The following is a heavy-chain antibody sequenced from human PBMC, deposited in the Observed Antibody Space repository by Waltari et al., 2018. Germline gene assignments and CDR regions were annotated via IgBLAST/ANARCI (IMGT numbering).Heavy chain of an antibody. CDR2: IYPGDSDT. CDR1: GYSFTSYW. Sequence: EVQLVQSGAEVKKPGESLKISCKGSGYSFTSYWIGWVRQIAGKGLEWMGIIYPGDSDTRYSPSFQGQVTISADKSISTAYLQWSSLKASDTAMYYCARQGYYDYVWGSRYYFDYWGQGTLVTVSS. V-gene: IGHV5-51*01. CDR3: ARQGYYDYVWGSRYYFDY. J-gene: IGHJ4*02. D-gene: IGHD3-16*01.